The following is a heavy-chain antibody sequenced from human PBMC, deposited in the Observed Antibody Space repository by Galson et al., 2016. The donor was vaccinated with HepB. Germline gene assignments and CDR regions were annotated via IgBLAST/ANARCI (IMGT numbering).Heavy chain of an antibody. Sequence: SLRLSCAASGLTFSEAWMSWVRQAPGKGLEWVDHIKNKAEGGTTDYAAAVRDRFSISRDDSKNTVYLQMNSLKTEDTAVYYCTQAGGDYWGQGALVTVSS. CDR3: TQAGGDY. V-gene: IGHV3-15*01. CDR2: IKNKAEGGTT. J-gene: IGHJ4*02. D-gene: IGHD3-10*01. CDR1: GLTFSEAW.